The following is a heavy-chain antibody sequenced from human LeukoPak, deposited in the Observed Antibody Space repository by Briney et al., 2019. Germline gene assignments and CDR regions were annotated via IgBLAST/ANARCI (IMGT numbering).Heavy chain of an antibody. V-gene: IGHV3-23*01. Sequence: GGSLRLSCAASGFTFSSYAMSWVRQAPGKGLEWVSAISGSGGSTYYADSVKGRFTISRDNSKNTLYLQMNSLRAEDTAVYYCAKDLVVFGRQLWFDYWGQGTLVTVSS. CDR2: ISGSGGST. J-gene: IGHJ4*02. D-gene: IGHD5-18*01. CDR3: AKDLVVFGRQLWFDY. CDR1: GFTFSSYA.